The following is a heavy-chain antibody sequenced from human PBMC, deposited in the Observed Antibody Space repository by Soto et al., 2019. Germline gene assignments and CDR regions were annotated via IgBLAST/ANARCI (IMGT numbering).Heavy chain of an antibody. CDR3: TSGGNSHLFDY. CDR2: INSDGSTT. D-gene: IGHD2-15*01. CDR1: GFTFTTYW. V-gene: IGHV3-74*01. Sequence: GGSLRLSCAASGFTFTTYWMHWVRQAPGKGLVWVSRINSDGSTTNYADSVKGRFTTSRDNAKNTLYLQMNSLRAEDTAVYYCTSGGNSHLFDYWGQGALVTVSS. J-gene: IGHJ4*01.